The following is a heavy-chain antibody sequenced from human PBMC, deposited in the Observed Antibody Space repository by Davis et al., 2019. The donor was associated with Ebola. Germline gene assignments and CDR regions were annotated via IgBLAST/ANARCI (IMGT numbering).Heavy chain of an antibody. CDR1: GFTFRSYW. J-gene: IGHJ4*02. Sequence: GESLKISCAASGFTFRSYWMSWVRQAPGKGPEWVANIKQDGSEKYFVDSVKGRFTISRDNAENSLYLQMNSLTAEDTAVYYCAKKRSEWLLWEFDSWGQGTLVTVSS. CDR2: IKQDGSEK. D-gene: IGHD3-3*01. V-gene: IGHV3-7*01. CDR3: AKKRSEWLLWEFDS.